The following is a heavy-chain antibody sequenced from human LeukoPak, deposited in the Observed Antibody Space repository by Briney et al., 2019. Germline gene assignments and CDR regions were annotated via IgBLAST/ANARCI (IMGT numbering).Heavy chain of an antibody. CDR2: IYYSGAT. Sequence: PSETLSLTCTVSGGSINSYYWSWIRQPPGKGLEWIGYIYYSGATYYTPSLKSRVTMSVDTSKNQFSLNLSSVTAADTAVYYCARREYSSSWIDYWGQGTLVTVSS. D-gene: IGHD6-13*01. CDR3: ARREYSSSWIDY. CDR1: GGSINSYY. V-gene: IGHV4-59*04. J-gene: IGHJ4*02.